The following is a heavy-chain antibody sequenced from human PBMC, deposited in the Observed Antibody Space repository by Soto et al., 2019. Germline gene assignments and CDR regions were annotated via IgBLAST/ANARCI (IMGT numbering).Heavy chain of an antibody. CDR3: ARGGGAIERRITMIAVVITSGYDAFDI. D-gene: IGHD3-22*01. CDR1: GGTFSSYA. Sequence: SVKVSCKASGGTFSSYAISWVRQAPGQGLEWMGGIIPIFGTANYAQKFQGRVTITADESTSTAYMELSSLRSEDTAVYYCARGGGAIERRITMIAVVITSGYDAFDIWGQGTMVT. CDR2: IIPIFGTA. V-gene: IGHV1-69*13. J-gene: IGHJ3*02.